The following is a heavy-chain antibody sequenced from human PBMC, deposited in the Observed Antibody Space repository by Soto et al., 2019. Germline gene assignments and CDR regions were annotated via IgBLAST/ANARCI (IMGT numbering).Heavy chain of an antibody. V-gene: IGHV1-18*01. J-gene: IGHJ4*02. CDR3: ARDEVIRQNNYYDSSGLPFGY. Sequence: QVQLVQSGAEVKKPGASVKVSCKASGYTFTSYGISWVRQAPGQGLEWMGWISAYNGNTNYAQKLQGRVTMTTDTSTSTAYMELRSLRSDDTAMYYCARDEVIRQNNYYDSSGLPFGYWGQGTLVTVSS. CDR2: ISAYNGNT. D-gene: IGHD3-22*01. CDR1: GYTFTSYG.